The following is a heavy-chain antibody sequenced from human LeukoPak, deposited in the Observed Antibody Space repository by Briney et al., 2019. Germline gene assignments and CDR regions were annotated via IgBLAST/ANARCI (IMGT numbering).Heavy chain of an antibody. CDR2: ISSSGGGT. J-gene: IGHJ5*02. CDR1: GFTFSSYA. V-gene: IGHV3-23*01. CDR3: AKPTVAVAGTRWFDP. D-gene: IGHD6-19*01. Sequence: PGGSLRLSCAASGFTFSSYAMSWVRQAPGKGLEWVSAISSSGGGTYYADSVKGRFTISRDNSKNTLYLQMNGLRAEDTAVYYCAKPTVAVAGTRWFDPWGQGTLVTLSS.